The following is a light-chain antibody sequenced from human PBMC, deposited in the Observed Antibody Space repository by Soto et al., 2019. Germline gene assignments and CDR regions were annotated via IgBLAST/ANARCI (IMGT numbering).Light chain of an antibody. CDR1: QSVHSW. Sequence: DIQMTQSPSTLPASVGDRVTITCRASQSVHSWLAWYQQKAGEAPKLLIYKATTLQSGVPSRFSGSGSGTEFSLTISRLQPDDFATYFCQQDDRSSSFGQGTRLEI. J-gene: IGKJ2*01. CDR2: KAT. CDR3: QQDDRSSS. V-gene: IGKV1-5*03.